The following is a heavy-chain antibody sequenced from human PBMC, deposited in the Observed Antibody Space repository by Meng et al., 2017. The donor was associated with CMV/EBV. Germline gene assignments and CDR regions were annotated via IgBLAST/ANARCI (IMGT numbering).Heavy chain of an antibody. CDR2: INPSGGST. V-gene: IGHV1-46*01. Sequence: SCKASGYTFTSYYMHWVRQAPGQGLEWMGIINPSGGSTSYAQQFQGRVTMTRDTSTSTVYMELSSLRSEDTAVYYCARGGVFRGVILYWGQGTLVTVSS. J-gene: IGHJ4*02. CDR3: ARGGVFRGVILY. D-gene: IGHD3-10*01. CDR1: GYTFTSYY.